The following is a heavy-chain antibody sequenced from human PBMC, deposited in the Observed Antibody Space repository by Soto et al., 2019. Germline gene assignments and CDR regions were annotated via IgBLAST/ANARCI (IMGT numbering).Heavy chain of an antibody. CDR2: ISAYNGNT. Sequence: QVQLVQSGAEVKKPGASVKVSCKASGYTFTSYGISWVRQAPGQGLEWMGWISAYNGNTNYAQKLQGRVTMTTDTSTSTAYMELRXXXXXXXXVYXXXXXXXXXYFDWGRWFDPWGQGTLVTVSS. V-gene: IGHV1-18*01. CDR3: XXXXXXXYFDWGRWFDP. CDR1: GYTFTSYG. J-gene: IGHJ5*02. D-gene: IGHD3-9*01.